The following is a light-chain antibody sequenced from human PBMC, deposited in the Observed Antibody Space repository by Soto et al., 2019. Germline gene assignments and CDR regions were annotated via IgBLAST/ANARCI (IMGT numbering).Light chain of an antibody. Sequence: SYELTQPSSVSVSPGQTARITCSGDVVAKKYGRWFQQKPGQAPVLVIYNDSERPSGIPERFSGSSSGTTVTLTISGAQVEDEADYYCYSAADNNLVFGGGTKLTVL. CDR1: VVAKKY. V-gene: IGLV3-27*01. CDR2: NDS. J-gene: IGLJ2*01. CDR3: YSAADNNLV.